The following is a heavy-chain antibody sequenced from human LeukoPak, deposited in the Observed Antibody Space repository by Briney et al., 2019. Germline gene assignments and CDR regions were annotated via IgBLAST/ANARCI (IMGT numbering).Heavy chain of an antibody. Sequence: GASVKVSCKASGYTFTNYYIHWVRQAPGQRLEWMGIINPSGGSTSFAQKFQGRVTMPRDTSTSTVYMELSSLRSEDTAVYYCARTLIDVGTDYWGQGTLVTVSS. D-gene: IGHD2/OR15-2a*01. CDR3: ARTLIDVGTDY. J-gene: IGHJ4*02. V-gene: IGHV1-46*01. CDR1: GYTFTNYY. CDR2: INPSGGST.